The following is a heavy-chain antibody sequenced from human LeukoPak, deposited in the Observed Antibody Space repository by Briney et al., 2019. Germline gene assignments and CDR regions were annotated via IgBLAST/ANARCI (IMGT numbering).Heavy chain of an antibody. Sequence: PGGSLILSCAASGFTFSSYGMHWVRQAPGKGLEWVAVISYDGSNKYYADSVKGRFTISRDNSKNTLYLQMNSLRAEDTAVYYCAKDRLLWFGELFENYFDYWGQGTLVTVSS. CDR2: ISYDGSNK. CDR1: GFTFSSYG. V-gene: IGHV3-30*18. J-gene: IGHJ4*02. CDR3: AKDRLLWFGELFENYFDY. D-gene: IGHD3-10*01.